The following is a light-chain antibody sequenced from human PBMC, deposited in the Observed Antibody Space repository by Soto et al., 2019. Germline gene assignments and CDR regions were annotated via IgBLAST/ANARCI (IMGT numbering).Light chain of an antibody. Sequence: IVMTQSPATLSVSPGETTRLSCRASQSINSDVAWYQQKVGQTPRLLIHGASTRATGIAARFSGSGSGTEFTLTISSLQSEDFAVYYCQQRSNWPPINFGQGTRLEIK. V-gene: IGKV3D-15*01. J-gene: IGKJ5*01. CDR3: QQRSNWPPIN. CDR2: GAS. CDR1: QSINSD.